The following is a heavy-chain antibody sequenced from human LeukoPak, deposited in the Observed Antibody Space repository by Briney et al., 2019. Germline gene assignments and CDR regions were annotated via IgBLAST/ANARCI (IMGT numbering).Heavy chain of an antibody. CDR3: ARDKKSGESSEIDY. Sequence: QTGGSLRLSCAASGFTFSNYWMHWVRQAPGKGLVWVSRINSDGSSRNYADSVKGRFTVSRDNAKNTLNLQMNSLRAEDTAVYYCARDKKSGESSEIDYWGQGTLVTVSS. D-gene: IGHD3-10*01. V-gene: IGHV3-74*01. CDR2: INSDGSSR. CDR1: GFTFSNYW. J-gene: IGHJ4*02.